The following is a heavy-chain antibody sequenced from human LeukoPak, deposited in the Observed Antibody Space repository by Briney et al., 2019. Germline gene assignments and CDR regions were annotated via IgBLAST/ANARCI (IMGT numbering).Heavy chain of an antibody. D-gene: IGHD1-26*01. Sequence: GGSLRLSCADSRFTFNSYAIHWVRQAPGKGLEWVAVISYDGNNKYYADSVKGRFTISRDNSKNTLYLQMNSLRVEDTAVYYCAKEAFGYSFSECWGQGSLVTVSS. CDR2: ISYDGNNK. CDR1: RFTFNSYA. V-gene: IGHV3-30-3*01. CDR3: AKEAFGYSFSEC. J-gene: IGHJ4*02.